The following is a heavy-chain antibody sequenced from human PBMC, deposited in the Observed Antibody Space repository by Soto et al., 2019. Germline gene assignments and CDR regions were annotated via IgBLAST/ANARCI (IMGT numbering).Heavy chain of an antibody. CDR2: ISAYNGNT. Sequence: GASVKVSCKASGYTFTNFGISWVRQAPGQGLEWMGWISAYNGNTNYAQNFQGRVTMTTDTSTSTAYMELRSLRSDDTAVYYCARGRTPIDYWAQGTLVIVSS. J-gene: IGHJ4*02. V-gene: IGHV1-18*01. CDR1: GYTFTNFG. CDR3: ARGRTPIDY. D-gene: IGHD2-15*01.